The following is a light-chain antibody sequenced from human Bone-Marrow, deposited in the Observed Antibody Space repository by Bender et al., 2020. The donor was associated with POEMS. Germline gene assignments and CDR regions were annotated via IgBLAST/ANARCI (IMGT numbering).Light chain of an antibody. CDR2: DVS. V-gene: IGLV2-14*03. Sequence: QSALTQPASVSGSPGQSITISCTGTSSDVGGYNYVSWFQQYPGKAPKVVIYDVSNRPSGVSHRFSGSKSGNTASLTISGLRTEDEADYYCLSFRTGSAFFVFGSGTRVTVL. CDR1: SSDVGGYNY. CDR3: LSFRTGSAFFV. J-gene: IGLJ1*01.